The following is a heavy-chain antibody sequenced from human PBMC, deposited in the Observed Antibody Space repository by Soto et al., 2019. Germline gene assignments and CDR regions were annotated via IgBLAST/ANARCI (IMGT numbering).Heavy chain of an antibody. CDR2: IYYSGST. CDR3: AGHSLWFGEPYLYYYYYYYMDV. CDR1: GGSISSYY. D-gene: IGHD3-10*01. Sequence: PSETLSLTCTVSGGSISSYYWSWIRQPPGKGLEWIGYIYYSGSTNYNPSLKSRVTISVDTSKNQFSLKLSSVTAADTAVYYCAGHSLWFGEPYLYYYYYYYMDVWGKGTTVTVSS. J-gene: IGHJ6*03. V-gene: IGHV4-59*08.